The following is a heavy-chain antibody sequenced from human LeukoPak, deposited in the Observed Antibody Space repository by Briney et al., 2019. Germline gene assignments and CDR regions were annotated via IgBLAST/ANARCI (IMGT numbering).Heavy chain of an antibody. Sequence: ASVKVSCKASGYTFTSYHIHWVRQAPGQGLEWMGVINPSGGGTSYAQKFQGRVTMTRDTSTSTVYMDLRSLRSEDTAVYFCARDMLAVPSNWFDPWGQGTLVTVSS. CDR2: INPSGGGT. J-gene: IGHJ5*02. V-gene: IGHV1-46*01. CDR1: GYTFTSYH. CDR3: ARDMLAVPSNWFDP. D-gene: IGHD2-8*01.